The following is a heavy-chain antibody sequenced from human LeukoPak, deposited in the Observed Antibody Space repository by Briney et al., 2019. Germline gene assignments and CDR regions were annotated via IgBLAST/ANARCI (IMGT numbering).Heavy chain of an antibody. CDR3: ATRKLGNDY. CDR1: GGSFSGYY. CDR2: INHSGST. V-gene: IGHV4-34*01. Sequence: SETLSLTCAVYGGSFSGYYWSWIRQTPGKGLEWIGEINHSGSTNYNPSLKSRVTISADTSKNQFSLKLYSVTAADTAVYYCATRKLGNDYWGQGTLVTVSS. D-gene: IGHD7-27*01. J-gene: IGHJ4*02.